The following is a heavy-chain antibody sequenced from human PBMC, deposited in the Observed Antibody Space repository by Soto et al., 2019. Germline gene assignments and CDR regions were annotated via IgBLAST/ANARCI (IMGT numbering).Heavy chain of an antibody. Sequence: QVHLIQSGAEVKKPGSSVKVSCKAPGGTFNTYTLIWVRQAPGHGLEWMGRIIPMVTVTNSAQKFQGRLTLTADKSTGTAFMELTSLRSDDTAVYYCSIGSWSAETFDVWGQGTMVTVSS. D-gene: IGHD2-2*01. CDR3: SIGSWSAETFDV. V-gene: IGHV1-69*02. CDR1: GGTFNTYT. CDR2: IIPMVTVT. J-gene: IGHJ3*01.